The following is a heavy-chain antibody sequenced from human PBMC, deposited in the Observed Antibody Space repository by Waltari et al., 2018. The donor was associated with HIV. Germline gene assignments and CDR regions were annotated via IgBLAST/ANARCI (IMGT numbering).Heavy chain of an antibody. D-gene: IGHD2-8*01. CDR2: FNPSNSST. CDR3: ARGCTNGVCYPIDY. V-gene: IGHV1-46*01. Sequence: QVQLVQSGTEVKKPGASVKVSCKASGYTFTNYYIHWVRQAPGQGFEWMGCFNPSNSSTTDAQKFQGMVTMTRDTSTDTVYMQLSSLRSEDTAVYYCARGCTNGVCYPIDYWGQGTLVTVSS. CDR1: GYTFTNYY. J-gene: IGHJ4*02.